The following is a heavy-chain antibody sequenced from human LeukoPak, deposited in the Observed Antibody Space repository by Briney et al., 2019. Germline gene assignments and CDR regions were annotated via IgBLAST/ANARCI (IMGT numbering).Heavy chain of an antibody. CDR1: GFIFSTYS. V-gene: IGHV3-48*02. J-gene: IGHJ4*02. CDR3: TRDPDALDY. CDR2: ITGSSSTK. Sequence: GGSLRLSCAASGFIFSTYSMNWVRQPPGKGLEWVSYITGSSSTKHYADSVKGRFTISRDNAKNSLFLQMNSLRDEDTAVYYCTRDPDALDYWGQGTLVTVSS.